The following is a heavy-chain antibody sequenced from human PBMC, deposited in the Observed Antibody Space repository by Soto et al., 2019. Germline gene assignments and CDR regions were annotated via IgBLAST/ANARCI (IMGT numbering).Heavy chain of an antibody. CDR1: GFTFSNYG. CDR2: TWYDDSSK. D-gene: IGHD3-16*01. Sequence: GGSLRLSCAASGFTFSNYGMHWVRQAPGKGLEWVAVTWYDDSSKYYADSVKGRFTISRDNSKNTLYLQMNSLRAEDTAVYYYARDFGEEAVVLAYWGQGTVVTVS. J-gene: IGHJ4*02. V-gene: IGHV3-33*08. CDR3: ARDFGEEAVVLAY.